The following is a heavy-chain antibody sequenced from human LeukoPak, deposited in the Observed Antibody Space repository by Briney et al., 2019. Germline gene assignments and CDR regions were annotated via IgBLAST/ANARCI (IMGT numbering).Heavy chain of an antibody. D-gene: IGHD6-19*01. CDR1: GGSFSGYY. Sequence: SETLSLTCAVYGGSFSGYYWSWIRQPPGKGLEWIGEINHSGSTNYNPSLKSRVTISVDTSKNQFSLKLSSVTAADTAVYYCARGAAVAGILYFDYWGQGTLVTVSS. J-gene: IGHJ4*02. CDR3: ARGAAVAGILYFDY. V-gene: IGHV4-34*01. CDR2: INHSGST.